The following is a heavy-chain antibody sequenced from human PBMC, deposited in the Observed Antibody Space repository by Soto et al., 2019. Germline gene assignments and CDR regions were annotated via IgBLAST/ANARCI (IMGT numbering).Heavy chain of an antibody. Sequence: QVQLVESGGGVVQPGRSLRLSCAASGFTFSTYGMHWVRQAPGKGLEWVALISYDGSTQLYADSFKGRFAISRDDPQNSLFLQMDSLRPEDTAVYFCAKDWDGFTVTGYTYGMDVWGQGTTVTVSS. J-gene: IGHJ6*02. V-gene: IGHV3-30*18. CDR2: ISYDGSTQ. CDR1: GFTFSTYG. D-gene: IGHD6-13*01. CDR3: AKDWDGFTVTGYTYGMDV.